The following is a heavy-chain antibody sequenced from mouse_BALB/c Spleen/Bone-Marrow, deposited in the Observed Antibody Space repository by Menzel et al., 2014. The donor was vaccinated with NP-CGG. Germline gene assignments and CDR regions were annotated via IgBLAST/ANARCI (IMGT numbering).Heavy chain of an antibody. CDR3: ATMITSAY. V-gene: IGHV14-3*02. CDR1: GFNIKDTY. CDR2: IDPANGNT. J-gene: IGHJ3*01. Sequence: VQLQQSGAELVKPGASVKLSCTASGFNIKDTYMHWVKRRPEQGLEWIGRIDPANGNTKYDPKFQGKATITADTSSNTAYLQLSSLTSEDTAVYYCATMITSAYWGQGTLVTVSA. D-gene: IGHD2-4*01.